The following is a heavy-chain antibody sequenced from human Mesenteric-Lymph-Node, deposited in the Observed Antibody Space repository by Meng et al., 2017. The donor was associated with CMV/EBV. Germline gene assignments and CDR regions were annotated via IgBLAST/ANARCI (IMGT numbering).Heavy chain of an antibody. D-gene: IGHD2-15*01. J-gene: IGHJ6*02. CDR2: IWDNGSNK. CDR1: EFTFSRHG. CDR3: ARRGSGGRAMDV. Sequence: GESLKISCAASEFTFSRHGMHWVRQAPGKGLEWVAVIWDNGSNKYYADSVKGRFTISRDNSNNTLYLQMNSLRAEDTAVYYCARRGSGGRAMDVWGQGTTVTVSS. V-gene: IGHV3-33*01.